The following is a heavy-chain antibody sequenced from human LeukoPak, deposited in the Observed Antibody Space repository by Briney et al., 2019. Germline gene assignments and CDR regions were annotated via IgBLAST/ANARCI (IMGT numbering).Heavy chain of an antibody. CDR3: ARRLGRTSGSYYY. Sequence: GESLKISCKGSGYSFTSYWIGWVRQMPGKGLEWMGIIYPNDGDTRYGPPFQGQVTISADKSISTAYLQWSSLKASDTAMYYCARRLGRTSGSYYYWGQGTLVTVSS. J-gene: IGHJ4*02. CDR2: IYPNDGDT. CDR1: GYSFTSYW. D-gene: IGHD1-26*01. V-gene: IGHV5-51*01.